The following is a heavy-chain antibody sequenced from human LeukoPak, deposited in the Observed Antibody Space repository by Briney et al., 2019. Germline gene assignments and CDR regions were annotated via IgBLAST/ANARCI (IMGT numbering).Heavy chain of an antibody. J-gene: IGHJ6*02. CDR1: GGTFSSYA. CDR3: ARDLFSSSPAPGYYYYYGMDV. D-gene: IGHD6-6*01. CDR2: IIPIFGTA. Sequence: ASVKVSCKASGGTFSSYAISWVRQAPGQGLEWMGGIIPIFGTANYAQKFQGRVTITADESTSTAYMELSSLRSEDTAVYYCARDLFSSSPAPGYYYYYGMDVWGQGTTVTVSS. V-gene: IGHV1-69*13.